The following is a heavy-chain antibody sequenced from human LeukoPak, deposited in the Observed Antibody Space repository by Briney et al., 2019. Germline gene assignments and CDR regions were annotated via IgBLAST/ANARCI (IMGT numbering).Heavy chain of an antibody. V-gene: IGHV4-59*13. J-gene: IGHJ6*03. CDR3: ASASHGIYYYYMDV. Sequence: SETLSLTCTVSGGSISSYYWSWIRQPPGKGLEWIGYIYYSGSTNYNPSLKSRVTISVDTSKNQFSLKLSSVTAADTAVYYCASASHGIYYYYMDVWGKGTTVTVSS. CDR2: IYYSGST. D-gene: IGHD5-24*01. CDR1: GGSISSYY.